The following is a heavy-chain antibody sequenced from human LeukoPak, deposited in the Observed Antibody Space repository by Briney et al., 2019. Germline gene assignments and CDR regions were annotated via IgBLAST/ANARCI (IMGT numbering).Heavy chain of an antibody. Sequence: SETLSLTCTVSGYSISGSNYWASIRQVPGKGLEWIGSIYHTGSTYHNPSLKSRVSISLYTSKNQVFLKLSSVTAADTAVYYCARDIVVAPAAMPRLDPWGQGILVTVSS. V-gene: IGHV4-38-2*02. CDR3: ARDIVVAPAAMPRLDP. CDR1: GYSISGSNY. CDR2: IYHTGST. J-gene: IGHJ5*02. D-gene: IGHD2-2*01.